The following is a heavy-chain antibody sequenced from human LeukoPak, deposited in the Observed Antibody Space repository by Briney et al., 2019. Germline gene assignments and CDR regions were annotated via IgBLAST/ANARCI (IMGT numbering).Heavy chain of an antibody. D-gene: IGHD2-2*01. CDR3: ARGPLDCSSTSCPFDY. J-gene: IGHJ4*02. V-gene: IGHV1-2*02. Sequence: ASVKVSCKASGYTFTSYGIGWVRQAPGQGLEWMGWINPNSGGTNYAQKFQGRVTMTRDTSVSTAYMELSRLRSEDTAVYYCARGPLDCSSTSCPFDYWGQGTLVTVSS. CDR2: INPNSGGT. CDR1: GYTFTSYG.